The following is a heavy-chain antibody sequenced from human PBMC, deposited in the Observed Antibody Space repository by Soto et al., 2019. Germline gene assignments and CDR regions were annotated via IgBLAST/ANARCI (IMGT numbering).Heavy chain of an antibody. J-gene: IGHJ4*02. D-gene: IGHD6-19*01. CDR1: GFSLSTRAVG. CDR2: IYWDDDK. Sequence: SGPTLVKPTQTLTLTCTFSGFSLSTRAVGVGWIRQPPGKALEWLALIYWDDDKRYSPSLKSRLTITKDTSNNRVVLTMTNMDPVDTATYYCAHSPGYTSGYYGNYFDYWGQGTLVTVSS. V-gene: IGHV2-5*02. CDR3: AHSPGYTSGYYGNYFDY.